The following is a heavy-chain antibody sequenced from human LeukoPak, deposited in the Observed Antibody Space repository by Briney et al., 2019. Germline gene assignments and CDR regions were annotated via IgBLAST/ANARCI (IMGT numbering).Heavy chain of an antibody. CDR1: GFTFSSYA. CDR2: ISYDGSNK. J-gene: IGHJ5*02. Sequence: GGSLRLSCAASGFTFSSYAMHWVRQAPGKGLEWVAVISYDGSNKYYADSVKGRFTISRDNSKNTLYLQMNSLRAEDTAVYYCAGGEQLVTYYYDSSGYNNWFDPWGQGTLVTVSS. D-gene: IGHD3-22*01. V-gene: IGHV3-30*01. CDR3: AGGEQLVTYYYDSSGYNNWFDP.